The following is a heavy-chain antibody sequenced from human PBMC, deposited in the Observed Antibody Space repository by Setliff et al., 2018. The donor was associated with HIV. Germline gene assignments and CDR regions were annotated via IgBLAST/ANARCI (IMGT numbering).Heavy chain of an antibody. CDR1: GASVSTIDYY. J-gene: IGHJ4*02. CDR2: IYYAGNT. D-gene: IGHD3-10*01. CDR3: ARVRGGTSRGFLDF. V-gene: IGHV4-39*02. Sequence: SETLSLTCTVSGASVSTIDYYWGWVRQSPRAGLEWIADIYYAGNTYYNPSLKSRATISIDTSRNQFSLKVTSLTAADTAVYYCARVRGGTSRGFLDFWGQGTLVTVSS.